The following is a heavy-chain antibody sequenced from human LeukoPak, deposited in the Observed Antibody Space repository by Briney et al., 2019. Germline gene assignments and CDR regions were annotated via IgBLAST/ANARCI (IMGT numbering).Heavy chain of an antibody. CDR2: FTATPST. CDR3: AKEASSSWHQLDS. Sequence: GGSLTLSCAASGFTFSSSGMSWVRQAPGKGLEWVSTFTATPSTYYADSVKGRFTISRDNSKSTLYLQMNSLRADDTAVYYCAKEASSSWHQLDSWGPGSLVTVSS. V-gene: IGHV3-23*01. J-gene: IGHJ4*02. D-gene: IGHD6-13*01. CDR1: GFTFSSSG.